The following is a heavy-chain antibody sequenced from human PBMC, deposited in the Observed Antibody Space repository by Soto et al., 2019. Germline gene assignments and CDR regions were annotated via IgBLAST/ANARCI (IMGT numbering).Heavy chain of an antibody. D-gene: IGHD3-22*01. Sequence: GRSLRLSCAASGFPFISDAISWDPQATGKGLEWVSAISGSGGSTYYSDSVNGRFTISRDNSKNTLYLQMSSLRAEDTAVYYCAKRATYYYDSSGYINWFDPWGQGTLVTVSS. CDR1: GFPFISDA. V-gene: IGHV3-23*01. CDR3: AKRATYYYDSSGYINWFDP. J-gene: IGHJ5*02. CDR2: ISGSGGST.